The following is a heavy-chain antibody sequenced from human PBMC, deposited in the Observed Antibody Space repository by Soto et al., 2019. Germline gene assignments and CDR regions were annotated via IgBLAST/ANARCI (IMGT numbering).Heavy chain of an antibody. CDR1: GYTFTSYG. CDR2: ISAYNGNT. J-gene: IGHJ6*02. CDR3: ARDALGGSGGTHYYYYGMDV. Sequence: GASVKVSCKASGYTFTSYGISWVRQAPGQGLEWMGWISAYNGNTNYAQKLQGRVTMTTDTSTSTAYMELRSLRSDDTAVYYCARDALGGSGGTHYYYYGMDVWGQGTTVTVSS. D-gene: IGHD3-10*01. V-gene: IGHV1-18*01.